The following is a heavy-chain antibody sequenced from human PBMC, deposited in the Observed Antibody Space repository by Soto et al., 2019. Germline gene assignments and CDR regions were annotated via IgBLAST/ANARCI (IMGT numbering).Heavy chain of an antibody. V-gene: IGHV3-33*01. CDR1: GFTFSSYG. J-gene: IGHJ4*02. D-gene: IGHD4-17*01. CDR3: AREGTAVTSFDY. Sequence: GGSLRLSCAASGFTFSSYGMHWVRQAPGKGLEWVAVIWYDGSNKYYADSVKGRFTISRDNSKNTLYLQMNSLRAEDTAVYYCAREGTAVTSFDYWGQGTLVTVSS. CDR2: IWYDGSNK.